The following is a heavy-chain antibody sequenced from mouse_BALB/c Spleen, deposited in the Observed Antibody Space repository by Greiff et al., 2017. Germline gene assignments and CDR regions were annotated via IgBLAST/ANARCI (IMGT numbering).Heavy chain of an antibody. D-gene: IGHD2-10*01. V-gene: IGHV1S135*01. CDR3: ARSGAYYGNYDAMDY. Sequence: VQLQQSGPELVKPGASVKVSCKASGYAFTSYNMYWVKQSHGKSLEWIGYIDPYNGGTSYNQKFKGKATLTVDKSSSTAYMHLNSLTSEDSAVYYCARSGAYYGNYDAMDYWGQGTSVTVSS. CDR2: IDPYNGGT. CDR1: GYAFTSYN. J-gene: IGHJ4*01.